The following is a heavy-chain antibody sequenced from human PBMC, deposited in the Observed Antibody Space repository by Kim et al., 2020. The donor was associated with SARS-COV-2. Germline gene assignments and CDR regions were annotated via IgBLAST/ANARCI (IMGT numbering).Heavy chain of an antibody. J-gene: IGHJ3*02. CDR1: GGSITDYS. CDR3: ARHGGLSMIRGLLGAFDI. Sequence: SETLSLTCTVSGGSITDYSWSLIRQPPGKGLEWIGYLSYTGDTNCDPSLKSRVTISVDTSKNQFSLILNSVTAADTAGVYCARHGGLSMIRGLLGAFDI. CDR2: LSYTGDT. D-gene: IGHD3-10*01. V-gene: IGHV4-59*08.